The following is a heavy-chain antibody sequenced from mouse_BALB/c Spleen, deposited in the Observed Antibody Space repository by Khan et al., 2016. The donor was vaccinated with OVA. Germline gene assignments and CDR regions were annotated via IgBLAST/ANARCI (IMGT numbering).Heavy chain of an antibody. CDR1: GFTFSNYA. CDR2: ISSGGRT. J-gene: IGHJ3*01. CDR3: ARDYWFVY. Sequence: EVELVESGGGLVKPGGSLKVSCAASGFTFSNYAMSWVRQTPEKRLEWVASISSGGRTYYPDSVKGQFTISRDNARNILYLQMSSLRSEDTAMYYCARDYWFVYWGQGTLVTVSA. V-gene: IGHV5-6-5*01.